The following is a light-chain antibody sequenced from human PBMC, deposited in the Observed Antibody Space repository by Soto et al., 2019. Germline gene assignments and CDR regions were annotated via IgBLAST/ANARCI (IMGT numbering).Light chain of an antibody. CDR3: QQYYSYPFT. J-gene: IGKJ2*01. CDR1: QTIDNW. Sequence: DIQMTQSPSTLSASVGDRVTITCRASQTIDNWLAWYQQKPGKAPKLVFYKPSTLETEVPSRFSGSGSETEFTLIINSLQPDDCATYYCQQYYSYPFTFGQGTRLDI. V-gene: IGKV1-5*03. CDR2: KPS.